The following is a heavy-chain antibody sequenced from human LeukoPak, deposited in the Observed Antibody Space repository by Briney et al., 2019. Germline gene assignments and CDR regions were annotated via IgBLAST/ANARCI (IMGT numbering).Heavy chain of an antibody. CDR1: GGTFSRLA. D-gene: IGHD6-19*01. J-gene: IGHJ4*02. V-gene: IGHV1-69*06. Sequence: SVKVSCKASGGTFSRLAISWVRQAPGLGLEWMGRIVPSFGTTNYAQNFQGRVTIAADKSTSTAYMELSSLKSEDTAIYFCASPTSYLAGTRLHFDFWGQGTLVTVSS. CDR2: IVPSFGTT. CDR3: ASPTSYLAGTRLHFDF.